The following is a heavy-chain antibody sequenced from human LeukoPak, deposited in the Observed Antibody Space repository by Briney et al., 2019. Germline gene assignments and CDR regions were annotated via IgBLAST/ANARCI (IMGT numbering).Heavy chain of an antibody. V-gene: IGHV3-23*01. CDR1: GFTYTDYS. J-gene: IGHJ4*02. Sequence: GGSLRLSCSASGFTYTDYSMSWVRQVPGKGLEWVSAISGGGGSTYYADSVTGRFTISRDNSKNTLYLQMNSLRAEDTAVYYCAKDTSSGDYFDYWGQGTLVTVSS. D-gene: IGHD4-17*01. CDR2: ISGGGGST. CDR3: AKDTSSGDYFDY.